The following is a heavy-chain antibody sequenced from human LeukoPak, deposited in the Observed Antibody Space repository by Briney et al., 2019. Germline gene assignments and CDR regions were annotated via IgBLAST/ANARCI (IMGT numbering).Heavy chain of an antibody. CDR1: GFSFSSYA. J-gene: IGHJ4*02. D-gene: IGHD2-2*01. CDR2: ISGSGGST. V-gene: IGHV3-23*01. CDR3: ATDIVVVPAAMHFDY. Sequence: GGSLRLSCAASGFSFSSYAMSWVRHAPGKGLEWVSSISGSGGSTYYADSVKGRFTISRDNSKNTLYLQMNSLRAEDTAVYYCATDIVVVPAAMHFDYWGQGTLVTVSS.